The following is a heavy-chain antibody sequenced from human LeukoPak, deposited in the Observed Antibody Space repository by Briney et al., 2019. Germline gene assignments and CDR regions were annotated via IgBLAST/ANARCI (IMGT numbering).Heavy chain of an antibody. D-gene: IGHD1-14*01. V-gene: IGHV1-69*06. J-gene: IGHJ2*01. Sequence: ASVKVSCKASGGTFSSYAISWVRQAPGQGLEWMGGIIPIFGTANYAQKFQGRVTITADKSTSTAYMELSSLRSEDTAVYYCASLGTPPSYWYSNLWGLATLVTVSS. CDR2: IIPIFGTA. CDR3: ASLGTPPSYWYSNL. CDR1: GGTFSSYA.